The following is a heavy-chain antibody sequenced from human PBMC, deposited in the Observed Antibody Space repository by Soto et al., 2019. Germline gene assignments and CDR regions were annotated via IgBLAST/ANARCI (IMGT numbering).Heavy chain of an antibody. CDR3: ARTYTGVDSAMGDF. D-gene: IGHD5-18*01. J-gene: IGHJ4*02. Sequence: GESLKISCKGSGYSFTTYWIGWVRQMPGKGLEWMGMIDPGDSDTRYSPSFQGKVTISAEKSLSTAYLQWRSLKASDTAMYYCARTYTGVDSAMGDFWGQGTLVTVSS. V-gene: IGHV5-51*01. CDR2: IDPGDSDT. CDR1: GYSFTTYW.